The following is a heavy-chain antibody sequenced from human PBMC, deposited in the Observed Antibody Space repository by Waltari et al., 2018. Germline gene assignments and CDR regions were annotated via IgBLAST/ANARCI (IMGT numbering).Heavy chain of an antibody. J-gene: IGHJ4*02. CDR2: IYHSGST. Sequence: QVQLQESGPGLVKPSETLSLTCAVSGYSISSGYYWGWIRQPPGKGLEWIGSIYHSGSTYYNPSLKSRVTISVDTSKNQFSLKLSSVTAADTAVYYCAIFGYSGYGGGDYFDYWGQGTLVIVSS. CDR3: AIFGYSGYGGGDYFDY. CDR1: GYSISSGYY. D-gene: IGHD5-12*01. V-gene: IGHV4-38-2*01.